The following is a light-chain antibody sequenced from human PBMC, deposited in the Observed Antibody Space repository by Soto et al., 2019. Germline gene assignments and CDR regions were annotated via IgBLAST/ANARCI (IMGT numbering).Light chain of an antibody. J-gene: IGKJ3*01. Sequence: EIVLTQSPGTLSLSPGERATLSCRASQSVIGNYLAWYQQKPGQAPRLLFYGASTRAAGSPDRFSGSGSGTDFTLTISRLEPEDFATYYCQQYDNLPLFTFGPGTKVDIK. CDR1: QSVIGNY. CDR2: GAS. V-gene: IGKV3-20*01. CDR3: QQYDNLPLFT.